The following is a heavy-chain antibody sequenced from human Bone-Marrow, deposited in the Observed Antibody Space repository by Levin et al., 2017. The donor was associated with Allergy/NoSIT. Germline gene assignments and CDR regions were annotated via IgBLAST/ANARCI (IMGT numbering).Heavy chain of an antibody. CDR2: TSNKDNSYTT. J-gene: IGHJ4*02. D-gene: IGHD2-15*01. Sequence: GESLKISCAASGFTFSDHFIDWVRQAPGKGLEWVGRTSNKDNSYTTEYAASVKGRFTISRDDSKNSLYLQMNSLKTEDTAVYYCARGVLRYCSDGACSSGDYWGQGTLVTVSS. CDR3: ARGVLRYCSDGACSSGDY. CDR1: GFTFSDHF. V-gene: IGHV3-72*01.